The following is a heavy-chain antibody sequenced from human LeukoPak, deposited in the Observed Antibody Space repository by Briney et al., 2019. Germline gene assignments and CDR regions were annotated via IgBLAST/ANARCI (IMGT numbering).Heavy chain of an antibody. V-gene: IGHV4-39*07. CDR1: GGSISSSSYY. Sequence: SETLSLTCTVSGGSISSSSYYWGWIRQPPGKGLEWIGSIYYSGSTYYNPSLKSRVTISVDTSKNQFSLKLSSVTAADTAVYYCARDRGDSSGYPFDYWGQGTLVTVSS. D-gene: IGHD3-22*01. J-gene: IGHJ4*02. CDR3: ARDRGDSSGYPFDY. CDR2: IYYSGST.